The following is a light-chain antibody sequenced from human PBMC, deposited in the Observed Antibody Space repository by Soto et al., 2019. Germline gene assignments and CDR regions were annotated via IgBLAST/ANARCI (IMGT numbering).Light chain of an antibody. V-gene: IGKV3-15*01. CDR2: GTS. CDR3: QQYIRWPLT. J-gene: IGKJ4*02. CDR1: QSVSSN. Sequence: EIVMTQSPATLSVSPGERATLSCRPSQSVSSNLAWYQQKPGQDPSLLIYGTSTRATGTPARFSGRGSGTEVVHTITSLQSEDFAVYYCQQYIRWPLTFGGGTKVDIK.